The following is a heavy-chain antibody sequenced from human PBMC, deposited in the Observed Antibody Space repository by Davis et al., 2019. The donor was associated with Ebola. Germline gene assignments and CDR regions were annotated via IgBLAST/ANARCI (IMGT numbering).Heavy chain of an antibody. Sequence: PGGSLRLSCAASGFTFSSYAMSWVRQAPGKGLEWVSGISGSGGSTYYADSVKGRFTISRDNSKNTLYLQMNSLRAEDTAVYYCAKDRGYSSSWFGNWFDPWGQGTLVTVSS. CDR3: AKDRGYSSSWFGNWFDP. D-gene: IGHD6-13*01. V-gene: IGHV3-23*01. CDR2: ISGSGGST. J-gene: IGHJ5*02. CDR1: GFTFSSYA.